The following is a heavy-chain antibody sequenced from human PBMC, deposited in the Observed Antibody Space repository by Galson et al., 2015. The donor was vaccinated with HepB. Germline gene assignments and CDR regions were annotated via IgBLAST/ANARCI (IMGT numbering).Heavy chain of an antibody. Sequence: SLRLSCAASGFTFSSYWMSWVRQAPGKGLEWVANIKQDGSEKYYVDSVKGRFTISRDNAKNSLYLQMNSLRAEDTAVYYCARDGLGYCSSTSCYERYFDYWGQGTLVTVSS. D-gene: IGHD2-2*01. CDR2: IKQDGSEK. J-gene: IGHJ4*02. V-gene: IGHV3-7*03. CDR1: GFTFSSYW. CDR3: ARDGLGYCSSTSCYERYFDY.